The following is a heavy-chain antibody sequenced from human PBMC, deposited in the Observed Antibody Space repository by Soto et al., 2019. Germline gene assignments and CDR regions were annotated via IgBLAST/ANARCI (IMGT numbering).Heavy chain of an antibody. CDR1: GGSISSSSYY. J-gene: IGHJ4*02. D-gene: IGHD3-3*01. CDR2: IYYSGST. Sequence: QLQLQESGPGLVKPSETLSLTCTVSGGSISSSSYYWGWIRQPPGKGLEWIGSIYYSGSTYYNPSLKRRVTISVDTSKNQFALKLSSVTAADTAVYYCARQNTIFGVVIAYFDYWGQGTLVTVSS. CDR3: ARQNTIFGVVIAYFDY. V-gene: IGHV4-39*01.